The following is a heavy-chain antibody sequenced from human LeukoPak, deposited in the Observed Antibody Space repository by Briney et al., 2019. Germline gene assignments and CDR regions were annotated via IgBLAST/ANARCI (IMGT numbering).Heavy chain of an antibody. V-gene: IGHV3-30-3*01. CDR1: GFTFSSYA. J-gene: IGHJ4*02. D-gene: IGHD3-10*01. CDR2: ISYDGSDK. Sequence: PGGSLRLSCAASGFTFSSYAMHWVRQAPGKGLEWVAVISYDGSDKYYADSVKGRFTISRDNSKNTLYLQMNSLRAEDTAVYYCASGESITDLEYWGQGTLVTVSS. CDR3: ASGESITDLEY.